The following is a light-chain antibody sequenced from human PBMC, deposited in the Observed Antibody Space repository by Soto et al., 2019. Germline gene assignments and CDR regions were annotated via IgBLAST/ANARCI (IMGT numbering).Light chain of an antibody. Sequence: QSALTQPASVSGSPGQSITISCTGTSSDVGGYNYVSWYQQHPGKAPKLMIYDVSNRPSGVSNRFSGSKSGNTASLTISGRRAEDEADYCCSCYTSSSTVVFGGGTKLTVL. CDR3: SCYTSSSTVV. CDR1: SSDVGGYNY. CDR2: DVS. J-gene: IGLJ2*01. V-gene: IGLV2-14*01.